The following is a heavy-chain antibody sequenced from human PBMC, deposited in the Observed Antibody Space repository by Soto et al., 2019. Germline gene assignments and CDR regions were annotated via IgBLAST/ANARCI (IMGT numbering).Heavy chain of an antibody. J-gene: IGHJ4*02. V-gene: IGHV4-4*02. CDR2: IYYSGGT. Sequence: QVQLQESGPGLVRPSGTLSLTCAVSGDSINSNYCWTWVRQPPGKGLEWIAEIYYSGGTSYNPSLKSLVTISMDKSKNHFSMNLSSVTAADTAMYYCARVTGWGLGDWGQVTLVTV. D-gene: IGHD6-19*01. CDR1: GDSINSNYC. CDR3: ARVTGWGLGD.